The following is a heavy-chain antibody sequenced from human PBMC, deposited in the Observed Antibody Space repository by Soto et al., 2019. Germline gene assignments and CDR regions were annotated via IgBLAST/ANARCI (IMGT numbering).Heavy chain of an antibody. Sequence: PGGSLRLSCAASGFTFSSYAIHWVRQAPGKGLEWVAVISYDGSNKYYADSVKGRFTISRDNSKNTLYLQMNSLRAEDTAVYYCARGLELRAYYYYGMDVWGQGTTVTVSS. CDR1: GFTFSSYA. V-gene: IGHV3-30-3*01. J-gene: IGHJ6*02. CDR3: ARGLELRAYYYYGMDV. CDR2: ISYDGSNK. D-gene: IGHD1-7*01.